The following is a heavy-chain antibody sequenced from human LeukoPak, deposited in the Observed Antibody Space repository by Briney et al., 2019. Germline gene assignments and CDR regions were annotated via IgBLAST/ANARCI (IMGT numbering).Heavy chain of an antibody. V-gene: IGHV3-23*01. Sequence: PGGSLRLSCAASGFTFANYAMSWVRQAPGKGLEWVSAISADGGSAWYAGSVRGRSTISRDNSKNTVYLQMKSLGAEDTAVYYCARGIRENGFDYWGQGILVTVSS. CDR1: GFTFANYA. CDR3: ARGIRENGFDY. CDR2: ISADGGSA. J-gene: IGHJ4*02. D-gene: IGHD3-10*01.